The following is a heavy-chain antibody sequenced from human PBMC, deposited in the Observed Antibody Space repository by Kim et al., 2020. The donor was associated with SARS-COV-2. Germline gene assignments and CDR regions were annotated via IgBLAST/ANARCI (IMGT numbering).Heavy chain of an antibody. CDR2: IYSGGST. CDR3: ARDSKPYCSGGSCYRYYYIDV. V-gene: IGHV3-66*01. D-gene: IGHD2-15*01. CDR1: GFTVSSNY. Sequence: GGSLRLSCAASGFTVSSNYMSWVRQAPGKGLEWVSVIYSGGSTYYADSVKGRFTISRDNSKNTLYLQMNSLRAEDTAVYYCARDSKPYCSGGSCYRYYYIDVWSKGTTVTVSS. J-gene: IGHJ6*03.